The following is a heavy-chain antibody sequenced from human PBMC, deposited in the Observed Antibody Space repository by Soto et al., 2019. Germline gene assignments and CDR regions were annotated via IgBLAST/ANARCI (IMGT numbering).Heavy chain of an antibody. CDR3: ARYYYDSSGPFDY. CDR2: IYYSGST. J-gene: IGHJ4*02. CDR1: GGSISSGGYY. D-gene: IGHD3-22*01. Sequence: QVQLQESGPGLVKPSQTLSLTCTVSGGSISSGGYYWSWIRQHPGKGLEWIGYIYYSGSTYYNPALKSRVTISVHTSKNQFSLKLSSVTAADTAVYYCARYYYDSSGPFDYWGQGTLVTVSS. V-gene: IGHV4-31*03.